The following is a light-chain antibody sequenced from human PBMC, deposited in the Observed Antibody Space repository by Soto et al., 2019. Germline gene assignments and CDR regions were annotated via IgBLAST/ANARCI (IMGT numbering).Light chain of an antibody. CDR3: QQYTNWQGE. J-gene: IGKJ1*01. Sequence: IVMTQSPATLSMSPGERATLSCRASQSLNRDLAWYQQKPGQSPRLLIFGASIRATGIPARFSGSGSGTEFTLTIGSLQSEDCALYYCQQYTNWQGEFGQGTKVDI. CDR2: GAS. CDR1: QSLNRD. V-gene: IGKV3-15*01.